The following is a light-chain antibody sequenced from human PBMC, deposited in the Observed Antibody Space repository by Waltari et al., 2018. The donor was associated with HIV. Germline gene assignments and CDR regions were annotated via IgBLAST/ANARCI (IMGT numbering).Light chain of an antibody. V-gene: IGLV1-44*01. CDR3: SAWDDSLNAVL. CDR2: GNN. Sequence: QSVLTQPPSVSGTPGHRVTISCSGSSSNIGNSNANWYQHLPGTAPKLRIDGNNQRPSGVPDRCSGSKSGTSASLAISGLQSEDEADYYCSAWDDSLNAVLFGGGTKLTVL. J-gene: IGLJ2*01. CDR1: SSNIGNSN.